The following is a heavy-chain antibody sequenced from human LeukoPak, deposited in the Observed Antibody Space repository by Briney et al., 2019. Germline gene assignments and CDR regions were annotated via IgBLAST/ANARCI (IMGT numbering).Heavy chain of an antibody. Sequence: SETLSLTCTVSGYSITSGYYWGWIRQPPGKGLEWIGSIYHSGSTHYNPSLNSRVTMSVDTSKNQVSLKLSSVTAADTAVYFCASPNGTVGAYSAFDIWGQGTMVTVSS. CDR2: IYHSGST. D-gene: IGHD1-26*01. CDR3: ASPNGTVGAYSAFDI. CDR1: GYSITSGYY. J-gene: IGHJ3*02. V-gene: IGHV4-38-2*02.